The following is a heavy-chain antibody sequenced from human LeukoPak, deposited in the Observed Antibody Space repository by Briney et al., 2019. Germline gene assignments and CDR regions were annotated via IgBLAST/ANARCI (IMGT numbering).Heavy chain of an antibody. D-gene: IGHD5-18*01. CDR3: ARPGYTYGQFDY. CDR1: GFTFSSYW. CDR2: ISPDGSTT. Sequence: GGSLRLSCAASGFTFSSYWMHWVRQAPGKGLVWVSHISPDGSTTRDADSVKGRFTISRDNAKNTLYLQMNTLRAEDTAVYYCARPGYTYGQFDYWGQGTLVAVSS. V-gene: IGHV3-74*01. J-gene: IGHJ4*02.